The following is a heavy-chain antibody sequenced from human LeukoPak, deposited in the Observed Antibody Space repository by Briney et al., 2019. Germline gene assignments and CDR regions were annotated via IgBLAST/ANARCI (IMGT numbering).Heavy chain of an antibody. J-gene: IGHJ6*02. Sequence: ASVKLSCKASGYTFTGYGISWVRQAPGQGIECMGWISAYNGNSNYAQKLQGRVTMTTDTSTRTAYMELSSLRSDDTAVYYCARDLPFSPYQLLRSGGMDVWGQGTTVTVSS. D-gene: IGHD2-2*01. CDR3: ARDLPFSPYQLLRSGGMDV. CDR1: GYTFTGYG. V-gene: IGHV1-18*01. CDR2: ISAYNGNS.